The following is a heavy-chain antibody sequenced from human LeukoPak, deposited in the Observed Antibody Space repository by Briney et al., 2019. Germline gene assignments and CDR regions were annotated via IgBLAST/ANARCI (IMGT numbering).Heavy chain of an antibody. J-gene: IGHJ4*02. CDR3: ARGGNYVDY. Sequence: GRSLRLSCAASGFTFSSYAMYWVRQAPGKGLEWVAVILYDGSNKYYADSVKGRFTISRDNSKNTLYLQMNSLRAEDTAVYYCARGGNYVDYWGQGTLVIVSS. V-gene: IGHV3-30-3*01. CDR1: GFTFSSYA. CDR2: ILYDGSNK. D-gene: IGHD3-16*01.